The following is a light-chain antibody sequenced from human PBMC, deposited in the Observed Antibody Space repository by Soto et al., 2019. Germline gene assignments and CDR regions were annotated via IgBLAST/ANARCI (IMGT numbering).Light chain of an antibody. CDR2: GIS. V-gene: IGKV3-20*01. CDR1: HTISSSY. J-gene: IGKJ1*01. CDR3: RQYVTSSPRT. Sequence: EIVLTQSPDTLSLSPGERATLSCRASHTISSSYLAWYQQKPGQAPRLLMYGISRRATGIPDRFSGSGSGTDFTLTITRLEPEDFAVYYCRQYVTSSPRTFGQGTKVDIK.